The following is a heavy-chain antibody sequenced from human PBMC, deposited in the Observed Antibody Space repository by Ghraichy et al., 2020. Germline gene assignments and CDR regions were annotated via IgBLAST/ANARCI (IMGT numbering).Heavy chain of an antibody. CDR3: VRHINGYNPLDH. V-gene: IGHV5-51*01. D-gene: IGHD5-24*01. CDR2: IHPADSDS. Sequence: SLNISCKGSGYSFTDYWVGWVRQMPGKGLEWMGIIHPADSDSRYSPSFEGQVTISADKSISTVYLQWSSLEASDTATYYCVRHINGYNPLDHWGQGTLVTVSS. J-gene: IGHJ4*02. CDR1: GYSFTDYW.